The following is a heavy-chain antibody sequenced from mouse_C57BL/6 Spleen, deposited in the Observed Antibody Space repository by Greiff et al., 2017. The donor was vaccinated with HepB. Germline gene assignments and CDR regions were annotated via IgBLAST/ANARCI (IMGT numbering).Heavy chain of an antibody. Sequence: LQLQESGPELVKPGASVKISCKASGYAFSSSWMNWVKQRPGKGLEWIGRIYPGDGDTNYNGKFKGKATLTADKSSSTAYMQLSSLTSEDSAVYFCARDYYGSEAYWGQGTLVTVSA. CDR1: GYAFSSSW. J-gene: IGHJ3*01. V-gene: IGHV1-82*01. D-gene: IGHD1-1*01. CDR3: ARDYYGSEAY. CDR2: IYPGDGDT.